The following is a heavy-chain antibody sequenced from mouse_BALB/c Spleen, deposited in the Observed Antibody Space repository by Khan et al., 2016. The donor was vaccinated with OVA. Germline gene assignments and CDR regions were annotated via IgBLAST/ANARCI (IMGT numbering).Heavy chain of an antibody. Sequence: LKESGETVRISCKASGYTFTTAGMQWVQKMPGKGLKWIGWINTHSGVPKYAEDFKGRFAFSLETSASTAYLQISNLKNEDTATYFCSSGYGYGWYFDVWGAGTTVTVS. V-gene: IGHV9-4*02. CDR3: SSGYGYGWYFDV. J-gene: IGHJ1*01. D-gene: IGHD2-2*01. CDR2: INTHSGVP. CDR1: GYTFTTAG.